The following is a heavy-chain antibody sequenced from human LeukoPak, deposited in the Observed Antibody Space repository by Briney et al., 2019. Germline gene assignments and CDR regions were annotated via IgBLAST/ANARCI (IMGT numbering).Heavy chain of an antibody. Sequence: GGSLRLSCAASGFTFSRYPISWVRQTPGKGLEWVSTISGSSGSTYYADSVKGRFTISRDNSKNTLYLQMTSLRAEDTAIYYCAKGDSGAVAGFFDYWGQGTLVTVSS. CDR1: GFTFSRYP. D-gene: IGHD6-19*01. V-gene: IGHV3-23*01. J-gene: IGHJ4*02. CDR2: ISGSSGST. CDR3: AKGDSGAVAGFFDY.